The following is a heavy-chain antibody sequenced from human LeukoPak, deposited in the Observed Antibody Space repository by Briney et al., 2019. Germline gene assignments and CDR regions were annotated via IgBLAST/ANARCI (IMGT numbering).Heavy chain of an antibody. V-gene: IGHV4-34*01. CDR3: ARGHYLIDV. CDR1: TDSFNDYF. Sequence: PSETLSLTCAVHTDSFNDYFWSWIRQSPGKGLEWIGEINHREYTNYNPSLRSRVTISVDTAKKQFSLKLSSVTAAETAFYYCARGHYLIDVWDKGAAVTVSS. J-gene: IGHJ6*03. CDR2: INHREYT.